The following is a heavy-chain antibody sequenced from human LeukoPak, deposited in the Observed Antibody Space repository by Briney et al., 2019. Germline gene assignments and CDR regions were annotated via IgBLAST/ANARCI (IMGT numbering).Heavy chain of an antibody. CDR3: ARDPGDYYDSSGYLEQDY. CDR2: FDPEDGET. J-gene: IGHJ4*02. V-gene: IGHV1-24*01. CDR1: GYTLTELS. D-gene: IGHD3-22*01. Sequence: ASVKVSCKVSGYTLTELSMHWVRQAPGKGLEWMGGFDPEDGETIYAQKFQGRVTMTRDTSISTAYMELSRLRSDDTAVYYCARDPGDYYDSSGYLEQDYWGQGTLVTVSS.